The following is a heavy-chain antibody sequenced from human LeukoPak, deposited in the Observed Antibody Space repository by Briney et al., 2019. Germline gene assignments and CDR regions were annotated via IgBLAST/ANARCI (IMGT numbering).Heavy chain of an antibody. CDR1: GFTFDDYA. V-gene: IGHV3-43D*03. CDR2: ITWDGGNT. J-gene: IGHJ1*01. CDR3: ARVALPESGTYYVGYFQH. D-gene: IGHD1-26*01. Sequence: GGSLRLSCAASGFTFDDYAMHWVRQAPGKGLEWVSLITWDGGNTYYADSLKGRFTISRDNSKNSLYLQMNSLRAEDTAVYYCARVALPESGTYYVGYFQHWGQGTLVTVSS.